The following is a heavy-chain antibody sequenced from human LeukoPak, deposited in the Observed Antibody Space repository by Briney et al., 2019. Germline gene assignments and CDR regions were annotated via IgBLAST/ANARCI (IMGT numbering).Heavy chain of an antibody. CDR1: GFTFSSYW. CDR3: ARDPYSGSYGNYYYFMDV. Sequence: GGSLRLSCAASGFTFSSYWMSWVRQAPGKGLEWVANIKQDGSEKYYVDSVKGRFTISRDNAKNSRYLQMNSPRAEDTAVYYCARDPYSGSYGNYYYFMDVWGKGTTVTISS. CDR2: IKQDGSEK. J-gene: IGHJ6*03. V-gene: IGHV3-7*01. D-gene: IGHD1-26*01.